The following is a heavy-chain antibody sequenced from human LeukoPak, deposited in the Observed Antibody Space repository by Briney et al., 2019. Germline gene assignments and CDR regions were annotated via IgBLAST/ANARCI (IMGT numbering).Heavy chain of an antibody. D-gene: IGHD6-13*01. CDR2: IWYDGSNK. V-gene: IGHV3-33*01. Sequence: PGGSLRLSCAASGFTFSSYGMHWVRQAPGKGLEWVAVIWYDGSNKYYADSVKGRFTISRHNSKNTLYLQMNSLRAEDTAVYYCAGGVAAAGFDYWGQGTLVTVSS. CDR1: GFTFSSYG. CDR3: AGGVAAAGFDY. J-gene: IGHJ4*02.